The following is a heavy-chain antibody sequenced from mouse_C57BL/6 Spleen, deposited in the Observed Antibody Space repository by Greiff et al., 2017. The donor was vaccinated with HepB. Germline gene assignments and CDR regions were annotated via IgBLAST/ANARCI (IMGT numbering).Heavy chain of an antibody. CDR2: FYPGSGST. Sequence: QVQLKEPGAELVKPGASVKLSCKASGYTFTEYTIHWVKQRPGQGLEWIGWFYPGSGSTKYNEKFKDKATLTADKSSSTAYMELSRLTSEDSAVYVSARHEAPFYDSNYPFAYWGQGTLVTVSA. CDR1: GYTFTEYT. J-gene: IGHJ3*01. V-gene: IGHV1-62-2*01. CDR3: ARHEAPFYDSNYPFAY. D-gene: IGHD2-5*01.